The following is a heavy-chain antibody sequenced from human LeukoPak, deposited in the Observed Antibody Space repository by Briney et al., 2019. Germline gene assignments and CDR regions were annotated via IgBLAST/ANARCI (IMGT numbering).Heavy chain of an antibody. D-gene: IGHD4-17*01. CDR2: IYYSGST. V-gene: IGHV4-59*01. CDR3: ARSWGYGDYDGPFDY. J-gene: IGHJ4*02. Sequence: PSETLSLTCTVSGGSISSYYWSWIRQPPGKGLEWIGYIYYSGSTNYNPSLKSRVTISVDTSKNQFSLKLSSVTAADTAVYYCARSWGYGDYDGPFDYWGQGTLVTVSS. CDR1: GGSISSYY.